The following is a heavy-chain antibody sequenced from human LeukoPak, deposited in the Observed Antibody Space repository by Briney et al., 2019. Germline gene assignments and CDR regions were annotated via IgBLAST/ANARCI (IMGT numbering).Heavy chain of an antibody. V-gene: IGHV3-23*01. J-gene: IGHJ5*02. D-gene: IGHD3-10*01. CDR1: GFTFSSYA. CDR2: IGGGGVTT. Sequence: PGGSLRLSCAASGFTFSSYAMNWVRQAPGKGLEWVSSIGGGGVTTIYAESVQGRFTVSRDNSKKTVYLQMNSLRAEDTAIYYCTKGGDSYGNPSSWGQGTLVIVSS. CDR3: TKGGDSYGNPSS.